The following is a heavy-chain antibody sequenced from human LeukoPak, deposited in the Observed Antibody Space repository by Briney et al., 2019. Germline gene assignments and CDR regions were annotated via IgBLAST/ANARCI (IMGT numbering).Heavy chain of an antibody. CDR2: ISAYNGNT. J-gene: IGHJ5*02. CDR1: GYTFTSYG. D-gene: IGHD6-19*01. V-gene: IGHV1-18*01. CDR3: ARGPTTRIAVALRHTSNWFDP. Sequence: ASVKVSCKASGYTFTSYGISWVRQAPGQGLEWMGWISAYNGNTNYAQKLQGRVTMTTDTSTSTACMELRSLRSDDTAVYYCARGPTTRIAVALRHTSNWFDPWGQGTLVTVSS.